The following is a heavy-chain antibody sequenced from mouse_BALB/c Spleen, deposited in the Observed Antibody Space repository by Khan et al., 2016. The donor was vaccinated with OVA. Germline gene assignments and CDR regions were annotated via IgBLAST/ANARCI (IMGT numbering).Heavy chain of an antibody. CDR1: GYSITSDYA. CDR2: ISYSGST. D-gene: IGHD1-1*02. J-gene: IGHJ4*01. V-gene: IGHV3-2*02. CDR3: ARDGARYNYAMDY. Sequence: EVKLMESGPGLVKPSQSLSLTCTVTGYSITSDYAWNWIRQFPGNKLEWMGYISYSGSTNYNPALKSRTSITRDTSKNPFFLQLTSVTTEDTATYYCARDGARYNYAMDYGSQGTSVTVSS.